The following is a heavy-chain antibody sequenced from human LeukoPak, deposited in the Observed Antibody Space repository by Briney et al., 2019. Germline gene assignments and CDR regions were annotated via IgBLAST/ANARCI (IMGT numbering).Heavy chain of an antibody. Sequence: ASVKVSCKASGYTFTSYYMHWVRQASAHGLEWMGIINPSGGSTSYAQKFQGRVTMTRDTSTSTVYMELNSLRSEDTAVYYCARGPYSDGGRDAFDIWGQGTMVTVSS. V-gene: IGHV1-46*01. J-gene: IGHJ3*02. D-gene: IGHD5-24*01. CDR2: INPSGGST. CDR1: GYTFTSYY. CDR3: ARGPYSDGGRDAFDI.